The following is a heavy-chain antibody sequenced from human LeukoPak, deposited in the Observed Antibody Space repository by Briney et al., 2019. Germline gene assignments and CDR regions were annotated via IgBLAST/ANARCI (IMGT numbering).Heavy chain of an antibody. CDR1: GFTFSSYA. V-gene: IGHV3-30*04. J-gene: IGHJ4*02. CDR2: ISYDGSNK. Sequence: HSGRSLRLSCAASGFTFSSYAMHWVRQAPGKGLEWVAVISYDGSNKYYADSVEGRFTISRDNSKNTLYLQMNSLRAEDTAVYYCARDGPVDIVATTYFDYWGQGTLVTVSS. D-gene: IGHD5-12*01. CDR3: ARDGPVDIVATTYFDY.